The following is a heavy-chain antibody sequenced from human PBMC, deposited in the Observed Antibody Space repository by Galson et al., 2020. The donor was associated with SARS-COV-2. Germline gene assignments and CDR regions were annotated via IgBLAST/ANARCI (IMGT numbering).Heavy chain of an antibody. CDR1: GFSFSTYG. D-gene: IGHD3-10*01. CDR2: IWYDGSNK. J-gene: IGHJ3*02. CDR3: ARGSNSHAFDI. Sequence: GESLKISCAASGFSFSTYGMDWVRQAPGKGLEWVAVIWYDGSNKYYADSVKGRFTISRDNSKNTLYLQMNSLRADDTAVYYCARGSNSHAFDIWGQGTMVTVSS. V-gene: IGHV3-33*01.